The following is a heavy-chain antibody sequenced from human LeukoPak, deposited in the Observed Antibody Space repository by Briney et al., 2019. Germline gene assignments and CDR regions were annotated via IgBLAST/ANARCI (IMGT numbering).Heavy chain of an antibody. Sequence: PGRSLRLSCAASGFTFSSYDMHWVRQAPGKGLERVAVISYDGSNKYYADSVKGRFTISRDNSKNTLYMQMNSLRAEDTAVYYCASGEDYYDSSGYYSYWGQGTLVTVSS. J-gene: IGHJ4*02. CDR2: ISYDGSNK. V-gene: IGHV3-30-3*01. CDR3: ASGEDYYDSSGYYSY. D-gene: IGHD3-22*01. CDR1: GFTFSSYD.